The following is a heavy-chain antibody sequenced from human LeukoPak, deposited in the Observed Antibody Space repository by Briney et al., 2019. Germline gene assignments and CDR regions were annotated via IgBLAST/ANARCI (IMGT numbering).Heavy chain of an antibody. J-gene: IGHJ4*02. CDR3: ARGRTDIVVVPAAIETYYFDY. CDR1: GGSFSGYY. CDR2: INHSGST. Sequence: PSETLSLTCAVYGGSFSGYYWSWIRQPPGKGLEWIGEINHSGSTNYNPSLKSRVTISVDTSKNQFSLKLSSVTAADTAVYYCARGRTDIVVVPAAIETYYFDYWGQGTLVTVSS. D-gene: IGHD2-2*01. V-gene: IGHV4-34*01.